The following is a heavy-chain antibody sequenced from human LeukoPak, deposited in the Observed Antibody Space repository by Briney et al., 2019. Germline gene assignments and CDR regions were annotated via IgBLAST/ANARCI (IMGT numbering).Heavy chain of an antibody. J-gene: IGHJ5*01. CDR2: INSDGNST. V-gene: IGHV3-74*01. Sequence: PGGSLRLSCAASGFTFSNYWMHWVRQAPGKRLVWVSRINSDGNSTRYADSVKGRFTVSRDNAKSTLYLQMNSLRVEDTAVYYCARDRAGTGSGWLDPWGQGTLVTVSS. D-gene: IGHD6-13*01. CDR1: GFTFSNYW. CDR3: ARDRAGTGSGWLDP.